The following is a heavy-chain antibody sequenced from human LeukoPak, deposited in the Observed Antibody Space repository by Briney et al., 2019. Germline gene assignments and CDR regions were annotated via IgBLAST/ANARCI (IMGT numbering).Heavy chain of an antibody. Sequence: SETLSLTCAVYGGPFSGYYWSWIRQPPGKGLEWIGEINHSGSTNYNPSLKSRVTISVDTSKNQFSLKLSSVTAADTAVYYCARTLKYYYGSGSYYGFDYWGQGTLVTVSS. CDR2: INHSGST. CDR3: ARTLKYYYGSGSYYGFDY. CDR1: GGPFSGYY. D-gene: IGHD3-10*01. J-gene: IGHJ4*02. V-gene: IGHV4-34*01.